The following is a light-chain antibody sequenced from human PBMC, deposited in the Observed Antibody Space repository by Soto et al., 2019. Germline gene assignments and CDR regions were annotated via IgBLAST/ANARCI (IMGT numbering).Light chain of an antibody. CDR3: QQYGSSLFT. Sequence: EIVLTQSPGTLSLSPGERATLSCRASQSVSSSYLAWYQQKPGQAPRLLIDGASSSATGIPDMFSGSGSGTDFTLTISRLEPEDFAGYYCQQYGSSLFTFGPGTKVDF. CDR1: QSVSSSY. J-gene: IGKJ3*01. CDR2: GAS. V-gene: IGKV3-20*01.